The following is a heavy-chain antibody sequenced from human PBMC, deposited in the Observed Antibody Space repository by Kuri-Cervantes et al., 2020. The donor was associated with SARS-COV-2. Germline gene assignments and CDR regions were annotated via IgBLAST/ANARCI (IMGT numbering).Heavy chain of an antibody. J-gene: IGHJ4*02. Sequence: GGSLRLSCTGSGYSFTSYWIGWVRQMPGKGLEWMGIIYPGDSDTRYSPSFQGQVTISADKSISTAYLQWSSLKASDTAMYYCARSEVGATTYLDYWGQGTLVTVSS. V-gene: IGHV5-51*01. CDR3: ARSEVGATTYLDY. CDR1: GYSFTSYW. D-gene: IGHD1-26*01. CDR2: IYPGDSDT.